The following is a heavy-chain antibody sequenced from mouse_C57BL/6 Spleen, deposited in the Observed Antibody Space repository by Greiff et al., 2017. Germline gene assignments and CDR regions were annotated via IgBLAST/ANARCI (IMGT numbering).Heavy chain of an antibody. D-gene: IGHD2-4*01. V-gene: IGHV1-59*01. Sequence: QVQLQQPGAELVRPGTSVKLSCKASGYTFTSYWMHWVKQRPGQGLEWIGVIDPSDSYTNYNQKFKGKATLTVDTSSSTAYMQLSSLTSEDSAVYCCARAFYYDCDGYFDYWGQGTTLTVSS. CDR3: ARAFYYDCDGYFDY. J-gene: IGHJ2*01. CDR2: IDPSDSYT. CDR1: GYTFTSYW.